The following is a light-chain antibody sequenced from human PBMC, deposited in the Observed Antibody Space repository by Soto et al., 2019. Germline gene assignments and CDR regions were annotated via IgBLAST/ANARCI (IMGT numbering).Light chain of an antibody. V-gene: IGKV1-39*01. Sequence: DIQMTQSPSSLSASVGDRVTLTCRASETISSDFNWYQQRPGKAPNLLISGASSLQTGVPSRFSGSGSGTDITLTISSLQPEDFATYHCQQSYTTPWTFGQGTKVEIK. J-gene: IGKJ1*01. CDR2: GAS. CDR3: QQSYTTPWT. CDR1: ETISSD.